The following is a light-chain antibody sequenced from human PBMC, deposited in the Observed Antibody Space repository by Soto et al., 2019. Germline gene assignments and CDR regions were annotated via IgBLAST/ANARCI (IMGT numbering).Light chain of an antibody. CDR3: QQGSGT. J-gene: IGKJ1*01. CDR2: AAS. V-gene: IGKV1-9*01. Sequence: IPLTQSPSSLSASVGDRVTITCRASQGISSYLAWYQQKPGKAPKLLIYAASTLQSGVPSRFSGSGSGTDFTLTISSLQPEDFATYYCQQGSGTFGQGTKVEIK. CDR1: QGISSY.